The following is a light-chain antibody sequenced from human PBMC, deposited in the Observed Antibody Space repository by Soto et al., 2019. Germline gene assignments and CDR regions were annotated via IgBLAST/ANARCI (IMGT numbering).Light chain of an antibody. V-gene: IGLV2-8*01. CDR2: EVS. J-gene: IGLJ3*02. CDR1: SSDVGAYKY. CDR3: TSYVGSNIWV. Sequence: QSALTQPPSASGSPGQSVTISCTGTSSDVGAYKYVSWYQQYPGKAPKLMIYEVSKRPSGVPDRFSGSESGNTASLTVSGLQAEDEADYYRTSYVGSNIWVFGGGPKVTVL.